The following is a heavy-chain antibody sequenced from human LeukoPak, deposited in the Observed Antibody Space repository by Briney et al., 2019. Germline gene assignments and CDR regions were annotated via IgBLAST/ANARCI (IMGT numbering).Heavy chain of an antibody. Sequence: GGSLRLSCAASGPTFSSHWMHWVRQAPGKGLEWVSGISGGGVTTYYADSVKGRFTISRDNSKNTLYLQMNSLRADDTAIYYCARNQQLGGHSYYYYGMDVWGQGTTVTVSS. V-gene: IGHV3-23*01. D-gene: IGHD3-16*01. J-gene: IGHJ6*02. CDR1: GPTFSSHW. CDR2: ISGGGVTT. CDR3: ARNQQLGGHSYYYYGMDV.